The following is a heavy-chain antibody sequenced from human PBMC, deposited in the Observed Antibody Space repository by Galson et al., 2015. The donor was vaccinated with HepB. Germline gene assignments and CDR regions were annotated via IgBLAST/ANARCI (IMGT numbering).Heavy chain of an antibody. CDR1: GASITNYY. Sequence: ETLSLTCTVSGASITNYYWTWVRQPPGKGLEWIGNIHYSGISHYNPSLKSRVTMSVATSKSQFSLNLTSISAADTAVYYCARAGAVAGKLDFYYGMDLWGLGTTVMVSS. D-gene: IGHD6-19*01. J-gene: IGHJ6*02. CDR3: ARAGAVAGKLDFYYGMDL. V-gene: IGHV4-59*01. CDR2: IHYSGIS.